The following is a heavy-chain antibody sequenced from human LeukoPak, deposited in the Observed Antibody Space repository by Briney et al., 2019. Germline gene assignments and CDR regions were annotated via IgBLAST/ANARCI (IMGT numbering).Heavy chain of an antibody. CDR2: TYYRTKWYK. D-gene: IGHD1-26*01. Sequence: SQTLSLTCAISGDSVSSNSATWNWIRQSPSRGLEWLGRTYYRTKWYKDYAVSVKSRITINPDTSKNQFSLQLNSVTPEDTAVYYCARGSGSYWSFSHWGQGTLVTVSS. CDR3: ARGSGSYWSFSH. CDR1: GDSVSSNSAT. J-gene: IGHJ4*02. V-gene: IGHV6-1*01.